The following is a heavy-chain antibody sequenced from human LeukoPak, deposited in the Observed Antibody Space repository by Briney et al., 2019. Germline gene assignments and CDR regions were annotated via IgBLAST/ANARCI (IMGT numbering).Heavy chain of an antibody. CDR2: ISDGGGST. Sequence: GGSLRLSCAASGFTFSNYAMSWVRQAPGKGLEWFSAISDGGGSTYHADSVKGRFTISRDNSKNALFLQMNSLRAEDTAVYYCARGIVGASYYFDYWGQGTLVTVSS. CDR1: GFTFSNYA. J-gene: IGHJ4*02. D-gene: IGHD1-26*01. V-gene: IGHV3-23*01. CDR3: ARGIVGASYYFDY.